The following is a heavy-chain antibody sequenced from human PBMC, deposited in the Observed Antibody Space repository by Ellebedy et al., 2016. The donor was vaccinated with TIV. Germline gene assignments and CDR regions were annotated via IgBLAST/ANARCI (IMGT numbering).Heavy chain of an antibody. J-gene: IGHJ3*02. CDR2: IKQDGSEK. CDR3: VRELSGDDAFDM. V-gene: IGHV3-7*01. D-gene: IGHD5/OR15-5a*01. CDR1: GFIFNKSW. Sequence: GGSLRLSCAASGFIFNKSWMSWVRQAPGKGLEWVANIKQDGSEKNYAESVKGRFTISRDNGNNSLYLQLSSLRDEDTAVYYCVRELSGDDAFDMWGQGTMVTVSS.